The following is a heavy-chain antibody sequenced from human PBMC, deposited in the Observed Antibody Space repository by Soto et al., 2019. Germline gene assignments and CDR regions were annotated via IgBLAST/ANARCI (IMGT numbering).Heavy chain of an antibody. CDR3: ARLKSTYSGSYYGGGFFDY. CDR1: GESMSNTAYY. CDR2: IFYTGSA. J-gene: IGHJ4*02. Sequence: QLQLQESGPGLVKPSETLSLTCNVSGESMSNTAYYWGWIRQTPGKGLEWIGSIFYTGSAYYNSSLKSRVTLAVDTSKNQFSLTLLSVAAADTAIYYCARLKSTYSGSYYGGGFFDYWGQGSLVTVSS. D-gene: IGHD1-26*01. V-gene: IGHV4-39*01.